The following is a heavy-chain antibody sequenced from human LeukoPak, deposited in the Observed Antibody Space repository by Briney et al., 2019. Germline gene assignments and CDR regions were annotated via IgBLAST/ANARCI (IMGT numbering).Heavy chain of an antibody. CDR2: IYYSGST. CDR1: GGSISSYY. Sequence: PSETLSLTCTVSGGSISSYYWSWIRQPPGKGLEWIGYIYYSGSTNYNPSLKSRVTISVDTSKNQFSLKLSSVTAADTAVYYCATATYYYDSSGYYHAFDIWGQGTMVTVSS. J-gene: IGHJ3*02. CDR3: ATATYYYDSSGYYHAFDI. D-gene: IGHD3-22*01. V-gene: IGHV4-59*01.